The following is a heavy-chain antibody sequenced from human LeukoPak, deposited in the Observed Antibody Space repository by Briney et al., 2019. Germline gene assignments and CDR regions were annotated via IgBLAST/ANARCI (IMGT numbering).Heavy chain of an antibody. CDR3: AREELYCSGGSCSLDY. J-gene: IGHJ4*02. CDR1: GYTFTNYD. CDR2: ISAYNGNT. V-gene: IGHV1-18*01. Sequence: ASVKVSCKTSGYTFTNYDINWVRQATGQGFEWMGWISAYNGNTNYAQKLQGRVTMTTDTSTSTAYMELRSLRSDDTAVYYCAREELYCSGGSCSLDYWGQGTLVTVSS. D-gene: IGHD2-15*01.